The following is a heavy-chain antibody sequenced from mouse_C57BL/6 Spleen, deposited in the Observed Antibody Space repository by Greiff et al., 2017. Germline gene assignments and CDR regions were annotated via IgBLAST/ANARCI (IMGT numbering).Heavy chain of an antibody. CDR1: GFTFSDYY. D-gene: IGHD1-1*01. CDR3: ARGTTVVATDY. CDR2: ISNGGGST. J-gene: IGHJ2*01. Sequence: EVQVVESGGGLVQPGGSLKLSCAASGFTFSDYYMYWVRQTPEKRLEWVAYISNGGGSTYYPDTVKGRFTISRDNAKNTLYLQMSRLKSEDTAMYYCARGTTVVATDYWGQGTTLTVSS. V-gene: IGHV5-12*01.